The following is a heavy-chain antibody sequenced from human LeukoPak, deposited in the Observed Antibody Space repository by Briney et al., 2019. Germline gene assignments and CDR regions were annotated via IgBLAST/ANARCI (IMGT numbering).Heavy chain of an antibody. V-gene: IGHV3-30*04. CDR3: ARGLRIAVAGNIDY. D-gene: IGHD6-19*01. J-gene: IGHJ4*02. Sequence: GGSLRLSCAASAFTFSTYSMHWVRQAPGKGLEWVAAISYDGPNKNYADSVKGRFTISRDNSKNTLYLQMNSLRAEDTAVYHCARGLRIAVAGNIDYWGQGTLVTVSS. CDR2: ISYDGPNK. CDR1: AFTFSTYS.